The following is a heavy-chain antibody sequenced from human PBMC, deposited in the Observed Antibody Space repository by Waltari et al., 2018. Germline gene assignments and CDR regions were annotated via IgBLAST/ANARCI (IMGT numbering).Heavy chain of an antibody. J-gene: IGHJ3*02. V-gene: IGHV1-2*04. CDR3: ARDRRLYSSGPPDAFDI. D-gene: IGHD6-19*01. CDR2: INANSGGK. CDR1: GYTFTGYY. Sequence: QVQLVQSGAEVKKPGASVKVSCKASGYTFTGYYMHWVRQAPGQGLDGMGWINANSGGKTYAQKLKGWVRMTRDTSISTAYMELGRLRSDDTAVYYCARDRRLYSSGPPDAFDIWGQGTMVTVSS.